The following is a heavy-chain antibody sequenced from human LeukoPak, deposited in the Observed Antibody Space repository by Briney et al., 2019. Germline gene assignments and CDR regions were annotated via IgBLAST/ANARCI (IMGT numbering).Heavy chain of an antibody. V-gene: IGHV3-21*01. CDR3: ARDRGYFDN. Sequence: GGSLRLSCAASGFIFSIYSMNWVRQAPGKGLEWLSSITSSSNYIYYADSVKGRFTISRDNVQNSLYLQMNSLRAEDTAMYYCARDRGYFDNWGQGTLVTVSS. CDR1: GFIFSIYS. J-gene: IGHJ4*02. CDR2: ITSSSNYI.